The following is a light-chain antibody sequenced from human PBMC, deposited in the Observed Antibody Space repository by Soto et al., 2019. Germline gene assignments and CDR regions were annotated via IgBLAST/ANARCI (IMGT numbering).Light chain of an antibody. CDR1: QSISTL. Sequence: DVQMTHSPSTLSSSVGDRVTISCRASQSISTLLAWHQQKPGKAPKLLIYAASSLQSGVPSRFSGSGSGTDFTLTISSLQPEDFATYYCQQSYGTPITFGQGTRLEIK. CDR2: AAS. CDR3: QQSYGTPIT. J-gene: IGKJ5*01. V-gene: IGKV1-39*01.